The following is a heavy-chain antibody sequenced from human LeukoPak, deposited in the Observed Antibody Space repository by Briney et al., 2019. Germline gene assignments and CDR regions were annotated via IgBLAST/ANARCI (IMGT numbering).Heavy chain of an antibody. V-gene: IGHV1-69*01. Sequence: SVKVSCTASGGTLSSYAISWVRQAPGQGLKWMGGIIPIFGTANYAQKFQGRVTITADESTSTAYMELSSLRSEDTAVYYCAREGGAVGDYWGQGTLVTVSS. D-gene: IGHD6-19*01. CDR1: GGTLSSYA. J-gene: IGHJ4*02. CDR2: IIPIFGTA. CDR3: AREGGAVGDY.